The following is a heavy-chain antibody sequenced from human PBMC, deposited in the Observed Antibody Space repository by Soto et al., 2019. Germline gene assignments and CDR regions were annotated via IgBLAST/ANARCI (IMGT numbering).Heavy chain of an antibody. Sequence: ASVKVSCKASGYTFSSYDINWVRQAPGQGLEWMGWISGYNGNTNYAQKSQGRISMTTDTSTSTSYMELRSLRSDDTAVYYCAREWSGSSGFLDYWGQGALVTVSS. D-gene: IGHD3-22*01. J-gene: IGHJ4*02. CDR3: AREWSGSSGFLDY. CDR1: GYTFSSYD. CDR2: ISGYNGNT. V-gene: IGHV1-18*04.